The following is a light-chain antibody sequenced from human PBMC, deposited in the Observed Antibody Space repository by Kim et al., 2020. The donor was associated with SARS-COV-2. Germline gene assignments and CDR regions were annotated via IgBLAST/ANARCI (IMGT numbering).Light chain of an antibody. V-gene: IGLV2-11*01. CDR1: SSDVGGYNY. J-gene: IGLJ1*01. Sequence: QSALTQPRSVSGSPGQSVTISCTGTSSDVGGYNYVSWYQQHPGKAPKLMIYDVSKRPSWVPDRFSGSKSGNTASLTISGLQAEDEADYYCCSYAGSYPGVFGTGTKVTVL. CDR2: DVS. CDR3: CSYAGSYPGV.